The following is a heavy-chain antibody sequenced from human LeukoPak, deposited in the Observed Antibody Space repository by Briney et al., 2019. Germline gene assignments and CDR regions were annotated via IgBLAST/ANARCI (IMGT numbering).Heavy chain of an antibody. J-gene: IGHJ4*02. V-gene: IGHV4-59*08. Sequence: SETLSLTCTVSTGSISSYYWSWIRQPHGKGLEWNGYIYYSGGTNYNPSPKCRVTISVDTSKNQFSLRLTSVTAADTAVYYCARLRDDILTGYHFDYWGQGTLVTVSS. CDR2: IYYSGGT. CDR3: ARLRDDILTGYHFDY. D-gene: IGHD3-9*01. CDR1: TGSISSYY.